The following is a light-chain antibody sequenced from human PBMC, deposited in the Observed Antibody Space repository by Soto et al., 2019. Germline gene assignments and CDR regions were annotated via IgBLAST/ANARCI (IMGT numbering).Light chain of an antibody. V-gene: IGLV2-14*01. CDR3: SSYTSRSTLV. J-gene: IGLJ2*01. CDR1: NSDVGGYNY. CDR2: DVS. Sequence: QSVLTQPASVSGSPGQSITISCTGTNSDVGGYNYVSWYQQHPGKAPKLMIYDVSNRPSGVSNRFSGSKSGNTASLTISGLQAEDEADYYCSSYTSRSTLVFGGGTKLTVL.